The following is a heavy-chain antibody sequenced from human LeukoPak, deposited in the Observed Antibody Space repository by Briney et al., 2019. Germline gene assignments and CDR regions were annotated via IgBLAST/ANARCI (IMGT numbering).Heavy chain of an antibody. J-gene: IGHJ4*02. CDR1: GGSFSGYY. V-gene: IGHV4-34*01. Sequence: ASETLSLTCAVYGGSFSGYYWSWIRQPPGKGLEWIGEINHSGSTNYNPSLKSRVTISVDTSKNQFSLKLSSVTAADTAVYYCASGWVYYFDYWGQGTLVTVSS. CDR3: ASGWVYYFDY. CDR2: INHSGST.